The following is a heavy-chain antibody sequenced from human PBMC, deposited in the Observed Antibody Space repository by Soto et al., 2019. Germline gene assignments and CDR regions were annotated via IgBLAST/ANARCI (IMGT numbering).Heavy chain of an antibody. Sequence: PSETLSLTCAVYGESCSGHIWTWIRQTPGKGLQWIGQINHSGSASYNPSLKSRVTISVHTSNSQFSLELSSVTAADTAVYYCARGLITGSHYSGGWYSFDSWGQGTQVTVSS. CDR1: GESCSGHI. CDR2: INHSGSA. D-gene: IGHD6-19*01. J-gene: IGHJ4*02. CDR3: ARGLITGSHYSGGWYSFDS. V-gene: IGHV4-34*01.